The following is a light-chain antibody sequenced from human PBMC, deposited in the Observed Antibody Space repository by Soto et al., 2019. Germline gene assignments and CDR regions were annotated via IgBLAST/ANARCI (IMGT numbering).Light chain of an antibody. CDR1: QSISSW. CDR3: RQSYSTPLT. J-gene: IGKJ4*01. Sequence: DIQMTQSPSTLSASVGARVTITCRASQSISSWLAWYQQKPGEAPKLLIYAASSLQSGVPSRFSGSGSGTDFTLTISSLQPEDFATYYCRQSYSTPLTFGGGTKVDIK. V-gene: IGKV1-39*01. CDR2: AAS.